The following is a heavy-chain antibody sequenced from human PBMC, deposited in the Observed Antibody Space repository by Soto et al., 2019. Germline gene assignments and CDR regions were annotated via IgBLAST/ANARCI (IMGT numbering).Heavy chain of an antibody. J-gene: IGHJ4*02. CDR3: AKDVGDGIGVAGYYLDY. V-gene: IGHV3-23*01. Sequence: EVQLLESGGGLVQPGGSLRLSCAASGFTFTGYAMSWVRQAPGKGLEWVSAISGGGSSTYYADSVKGRFTISKDKSKNTLYLQMNSLRGEDTAIYYCAKDVGDGIGVAGYYLDYWGQGILVTVSS. CDR2: ISGGGSST. CDR1: GFTFTGYA. D-gene: IGHD6-13*01.